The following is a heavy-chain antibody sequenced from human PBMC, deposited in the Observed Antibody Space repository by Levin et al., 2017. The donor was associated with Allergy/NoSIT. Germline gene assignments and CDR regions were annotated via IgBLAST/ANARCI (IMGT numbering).Heavy chain of an antibody. V-gene: IGHV3-23*01. J-gene: IGHJ5*02. CDR1: GFTFSSYA. CDR2: ISDGGGST. Sequence: GGSLRLSCAVSGFTFSSYAMSWVRQAPGKGLEWVSGISDGGGSTYYADSVKGRFTISRDNSKNTLYLQMNSLRAEDTAIYYCAKEVGGYYYNWFDPWGQGTLVTVSS. CDR3: AKEVGGYYYNWFDP. D-gene: IGHD3-22*01.